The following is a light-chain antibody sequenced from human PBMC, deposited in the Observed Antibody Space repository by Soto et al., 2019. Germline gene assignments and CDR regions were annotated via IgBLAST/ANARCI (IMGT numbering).Light chain of an antibody. J-gene: IGKJ5*01. Sequence: DIQMTQSPSSLSASVGDRVTITCQASQDISNYLNWYQQKLGKAPQLLIYDASNLETGVPSRFSGSGSGIDFTFTISSLQPEDIATYYCQQYSHLITFGQGTRLEIK. CDR2: DAS. CDR1: QDISNY. V-gene: IGKV1-33*01. CDR3: QQYSHLIT.